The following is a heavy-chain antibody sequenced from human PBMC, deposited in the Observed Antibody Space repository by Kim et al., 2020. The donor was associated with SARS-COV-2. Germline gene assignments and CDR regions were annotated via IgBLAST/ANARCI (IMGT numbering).Heavy chain of an antibody. CDR3: ARALFLEWLLSWWFDP. J-gene: IGHJ5*02. D-gene: IGHD3-3*01. Sequence: SLKSRVTISVDTSKNQFSLKLGSVTAADPAVYYCARALFLEWLLSWWFDPWGQGTLVTVSS. V-gene: IGHV4-59*01.